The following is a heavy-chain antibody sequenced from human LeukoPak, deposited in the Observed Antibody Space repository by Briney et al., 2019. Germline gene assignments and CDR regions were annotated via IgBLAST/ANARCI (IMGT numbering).Heavy chain of an antibody. V-gene: IGHV3-30*18. Sequence: GGSLRLSCAASGFTFSSYGMHWVRQAPGKGLEWVAVISYDGSNKYYADSVKGRFTISRDNSKNTLYLQMNSLRAEDTAVYYCAKVVSYYYDSFPIWGQGTMVTVSS. CDR1: GFTFSSYG. J-gene: IGHJ3*02. CDR2: ISYDGSNK. D-gene: IGHD3-22*01. CDR3: AKVVSYYYDSFPI.